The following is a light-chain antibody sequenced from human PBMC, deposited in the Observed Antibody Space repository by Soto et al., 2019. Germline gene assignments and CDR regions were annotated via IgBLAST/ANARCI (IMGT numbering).Light chain of an antibody. CDR1: QSISSN. CDR3: QQYNNWPWT. J-gene: IGKJ1*01. V-gene: IGKV3-15*01. CDR2: GAS. Sequence: EIVMTQSPATLSVSPGEGATLSCTASQSISSNLAWYQQKPGQAPRLLITGASTRATGIAARISGSGSGTEFTLTISSLQSEDFAFLYCQQYNNWPWTFGQGTKVEIK.